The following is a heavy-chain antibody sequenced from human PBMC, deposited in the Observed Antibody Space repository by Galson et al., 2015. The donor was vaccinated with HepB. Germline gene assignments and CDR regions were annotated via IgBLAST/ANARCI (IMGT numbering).Heavy chain of an antibody. D-gene: IGHD1-26*01. CDR1: GYTFSSYG. V-gene: IGHV1-18*01. Sequence: SVKVSCKASGYTFSSYGISWVRQAPGQGLEWVGRISVYNDNSDYAQKLQGRVTVTTDISTSTAYMELRNLRSDDTAVYYCAREGGSYSFADYWGQGTLVTVSS. CDR2: ISVYNDNS. CDR3: AREGGSYSFADY. J-gene: IGHJ4*02.